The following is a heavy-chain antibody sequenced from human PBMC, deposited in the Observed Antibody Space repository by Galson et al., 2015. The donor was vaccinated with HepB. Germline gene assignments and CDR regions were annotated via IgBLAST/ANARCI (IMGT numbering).Heavy chain of an antibody. CDR1: GGSFSGYY. J-gene: IGHJ4*02. Sequence: TLSLTCAVYGGSFSGYYWSWIRQPPGKGLEWIGEINHSGSTNYNPSLKSRVTISVDTSKNQFSLKLSSVTAADTAVYYCARGHSGDKYYDFWSGYYKGGMFDYWGQGTLVTVSS. CDR3: ARGHSGDKYYDFWSGYYKGGMFDY. V-gene: IGHV4-34*01. CDR2: INHSGST. D-gene: IGHD3-3*01.